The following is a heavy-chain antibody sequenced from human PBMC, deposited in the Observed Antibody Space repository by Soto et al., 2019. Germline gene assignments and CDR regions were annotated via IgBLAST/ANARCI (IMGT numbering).Heavy chain of an antibody. CDR2: ISSSSTI. Sequence: PGGSLRLSCAASGFTFSSYSMNWVRQAPGKGLEWVSYISSSSTIYYADSVKGRFTISRDNAKNSLYLQMNSLRDEDTAVYYCARDLVVRGVSYYGMDVWGQGTTVTVSS. V-gene: IGHV3-48*02. CDR1: GFTFSSYS. D-gene: IGHD3-10*01. J-gene: IGHJ6*02. CDR3: ARDLVVRGVSYYGMDV.